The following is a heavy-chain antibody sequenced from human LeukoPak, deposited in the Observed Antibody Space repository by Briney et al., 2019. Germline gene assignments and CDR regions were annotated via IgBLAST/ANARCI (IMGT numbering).Heavy chain of an antibody. Sequence: GGSLRLSCAASGFTFSSYAMSWVRQAPGKGLEWVSFISSSRSYIYYADSVKGRFTISRDNAKNSLYLQMNSLRAEDTAVYYCARDDPLKLERGDYWGQGTLVTVSS. CDR1: GFTFSSYA. V-gene: IGHV3-21*01. CDR3: ARDDPLKLERGDY. D-gene: IGHD1-1*01. J-gene: IGHJ4*02. CDR2: ISSSRSYI.